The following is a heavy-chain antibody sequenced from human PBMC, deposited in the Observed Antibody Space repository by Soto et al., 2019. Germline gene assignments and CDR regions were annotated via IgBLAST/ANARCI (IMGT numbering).Heavy chain of an antibody. Sequence: VQLVESGGGLVQPGGSLRLSCAASGFAFGSYWMHWVRQAPGKGLVWVSRISQDGAIATQADSVKGRFTISRDNANNTLFLQMNSLRADDTAVYYCLRDQRHWKELADQWGQGTLVTVSS. CDR3: LRDQRHWKELADQ. J-gene: IGHJ4*02. CDR1: GFAFGSYW. V-gene: IGHV3-74*01. CDR2: ISQDGAIA. D-gene: IGHD1-1*01.